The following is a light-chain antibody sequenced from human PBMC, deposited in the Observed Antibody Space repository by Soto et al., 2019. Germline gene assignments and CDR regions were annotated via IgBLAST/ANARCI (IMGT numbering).Light chain of an antibody. V-gene: IGKV3-20*01. CDR2: GAS. CDR3: HQYGSSPKT. Sequence: EIVLTQSPGTLSLSPGERATLPCRASQSVSSSYLAWYQQKPGQAPRLLIYGASSRATGIPDRFSGSGSGTDFTLTISRLEPEDFEVYYCHQYGSSPKTFGQGTKVDIK. CDR1: QSVSSSY. J-gene: IGKJ1*01.